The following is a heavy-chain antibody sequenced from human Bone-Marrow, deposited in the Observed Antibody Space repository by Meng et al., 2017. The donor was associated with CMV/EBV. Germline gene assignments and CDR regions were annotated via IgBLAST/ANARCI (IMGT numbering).Heavy chain of an antibody. D-gene: IGHD3-3*01. CDR1: GYTFTSYG. Sequence: ASVKVSCKASGYTFTSYGISWVRQAPGQGLEWMGWISAYNGNTNYAQKLQGRVTMTTDTSTSTAYMELRSLRSEDMVVYSCALITIFGVVKFPVAYWGQGPLVTFDS. CDR2: ISAYNGNT. V-gene: IGHV1-18*03. CDR3: ALITIFGVVKFPVAY. J-gene: IGHJ4*02.